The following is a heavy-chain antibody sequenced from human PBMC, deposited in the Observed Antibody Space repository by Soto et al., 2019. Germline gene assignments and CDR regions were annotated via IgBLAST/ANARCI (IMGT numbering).Heavy chain of an antibody. D-gene: IGHD3-9*01. CDR2: IYYSGST. V-gene: IGHV4-30-4*01. CDR1: GGSISSGDYY. CDR3: ARLLRYFDWSLSYGMDV. J-gene: IGHJ6*02. Sequence: QVQLQESGPGLVKPSQTLSLTCTVSGGSISSGDYYWSWIRQPPGKGLEWIGYIYYSGSTYYNPSITIRVTISVDTSKNQFSLKLSSVTDADTAVYYCARLLRYFDWSLSYGMDVWGQGTTVTVSS.